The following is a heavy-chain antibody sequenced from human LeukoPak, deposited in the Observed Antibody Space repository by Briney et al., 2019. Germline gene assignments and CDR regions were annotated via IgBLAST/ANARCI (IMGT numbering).Heavy chain of an antibody. V-gene: IGHV4-59*11. Sequence: SETLSLTCAVSTDSISSHYGSWIRQPPGKGLEWIGYISYIGSTNYNPSLKSRVTISIDTSKNQFSLKLRSVTAADTAVYYCARDLITVTKGFDIWGQGTMVSVSS. CDR1: TDSISSHY. CDR3: ARDLITVTKGFDI. J-gene: IGHJ3*02. CDR2: ISYIGST. D-gene: IGHD4-17*01.